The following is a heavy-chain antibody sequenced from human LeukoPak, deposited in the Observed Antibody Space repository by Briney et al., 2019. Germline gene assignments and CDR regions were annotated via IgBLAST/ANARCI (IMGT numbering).Heavy chain of an antibody. Sequence: SETLSLTCTVSGASISSGGYYWSWIRQYPGKGLEWIGCIYYSGSTHYNPSLKSRVTISVDTSKNQSSLKLTSTTAADTAVYYCAREVGDNDYWGQGTLVTVSS. CDR3: AREVGDNDY. D-gene: IGHD1-26*01. CDR1: GASISSGGYY. CDR2: IYYSGST. V-gene: IGHV4-31*03. J-gene: IGHJ4*02.